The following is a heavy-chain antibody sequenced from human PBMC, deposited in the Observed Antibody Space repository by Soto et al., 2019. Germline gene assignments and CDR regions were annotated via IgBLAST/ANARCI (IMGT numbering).Heavy chain of an antibody. J-gene: IGHJ6*02. CDR1: GGTFSNYG. D-gene: IGHD4-17*01. CDR3: ARIPDYPAERYPGLTYSGMDV. V-gene: IGHV1-69*13. CDR2: IIPIFRTA. Sequence: SVKVSCKASGGTFSNYGISWVRQAPGRGLEWMGGIIPIFRTANYAQKFQGRVTITADESTSTAYMELSSLRSEDTAVYYCARIPDYPAERYPGLTYSGMDVWGQGTTVTV.